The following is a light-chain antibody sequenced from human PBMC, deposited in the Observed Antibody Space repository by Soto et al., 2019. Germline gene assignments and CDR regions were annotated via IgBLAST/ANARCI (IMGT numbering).Light chain of an antibody. J-gene: IGKJ1*01. CDR2: DAS. V-gene: IGKV3-11*01. CDR3: QQRSQGPVP. CDR1: QSVSRY. Sequence: EIVLTQSPGTLSLSPGERATLSCRASQSVSRYLAWYQQKPGQAPRLLIYDASTRATGISARFSGSGAGTDFTLTISSLESEDFAVYYGQQRSQGPVPSGQGTKVDIK.